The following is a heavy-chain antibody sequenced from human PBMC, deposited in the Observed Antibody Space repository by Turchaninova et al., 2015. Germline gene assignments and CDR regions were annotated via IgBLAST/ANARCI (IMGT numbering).Heavy chain of an antibody. CDR2: LYKTGSP. CDR3: ARDQYGSAWNGRWFDP. Sequence: QVQLQESGPGLVKPSQTLSLTCTVSGDSLSSGGYYCTWILQHPGQVLEWIGYLYKTGSPAYNPTLTSRVTISVDTAKNQFSLKWSSGTAADTAVYYCARDQYGSAWNGRWFDPWGQGTLVTVSS. D-gene: IGHD6-19*01. V-gene: IGHV4-31*03. J-gene: IGHJ5*02. CDR1: GDSLSSGGYY.